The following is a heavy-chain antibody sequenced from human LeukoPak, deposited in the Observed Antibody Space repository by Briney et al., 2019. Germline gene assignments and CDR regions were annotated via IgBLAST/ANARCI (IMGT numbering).Heavy chain of an antibody. J-gene: IGHJ4*02. CDR1: GGSISSHY. Sequence: NPSETLSLTCTVSGGSISSHYWSWIRQPPGKGLEWIGYIHYSGTTSYNPSLKSRVTILGDTSKNQFSLKLSSVTAADTAVYYCARQDDGDYVFDYWGQGILVTVSS. V-gene: IGHV4-59*08. CDR3: ARQDDGDYVFDY. D-gene: IGHD4-17*01. CDR2: IHYSGTT.